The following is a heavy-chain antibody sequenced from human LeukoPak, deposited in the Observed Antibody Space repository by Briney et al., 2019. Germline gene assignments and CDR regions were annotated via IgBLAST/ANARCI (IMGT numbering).Heavy chain of an antibody. CDR2: IYYSGST. J-gene: IGHJ5*02. CDR3: ARRPPVGNWFDP. D-gene: IGHD1-26*01. V-gene: IGHV4-34*01. CDR1: GGSFSGYY. Sequence: SETLSLTCAVYGGSFSGYYWSWIRQPPGKGLEWIGSIYYSGSTYYNPSLKSRVTISVDTSKNQFSLKLSSVTAADTAVYYCARRPPVGNWFDPWGQGTLVTVSS.